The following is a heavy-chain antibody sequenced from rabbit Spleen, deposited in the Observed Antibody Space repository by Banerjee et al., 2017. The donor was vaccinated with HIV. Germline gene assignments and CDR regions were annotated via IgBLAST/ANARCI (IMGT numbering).Heavy chain of an antibody. Sequence: QSLEESGGDLVKPGASLTLTCKASGFDFSSGDYMCWVRQAPGKGLECIACVYADRSGSTYYANWAKGRFTISRTSSTTVTLQMTSLTAADTATYFCARDTSSSFSSYGMDLWGPGTRSPS. D-gene: IGHD1-1*01. V-gene: IGHV1S40*01. CDR1: GFDFSSGDY. J-gene: IGHJ6*01. CDR3: ARDTSSSFSSYGMDL. CDR2: VYADRSGST.